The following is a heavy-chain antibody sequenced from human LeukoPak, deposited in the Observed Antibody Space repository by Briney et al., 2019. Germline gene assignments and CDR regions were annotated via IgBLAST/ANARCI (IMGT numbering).Heavy chain of an antibody. J-gene: IGHJ4*02. CDR3: ARSSSSARRYYFDY. CDR2: IYYSGST. Sequence: SETLSLTCTVSGGSISSSSYYWGWIRQPPGKGLEWIGSIYYSGSTYYNPSLKSRVTISVDTSKNQFSLKLSSVTAADTAVYYCARSSSSARRYYFDYWGQGTLVTVSS. CDR1: GGSISSSSYY. D-gene: IGHD6-6*01. V-gene: IGHV4-39*01.